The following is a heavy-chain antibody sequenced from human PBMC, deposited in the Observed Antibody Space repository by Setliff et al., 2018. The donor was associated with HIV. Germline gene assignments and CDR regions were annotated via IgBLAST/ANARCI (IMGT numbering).Heavy chain of an antibody. CDR3: ARQGGYNSPLMV. D-gene: IGHD3-10*01. J-gene: IGHJ4*02. Sequence: PSETLSLTCNVSGASVSIYFWVWIRQPAGKTLEWIGRTHSSGDTHYNPSLNSRVTMSLDTSKNQFSLEMTSVTAADTAVYYCARQGGYNSPLMVWGQGKLVTVSS. CDR2: THSSGDT. V-gene: IGHV4-4*07. CDR1: GASVSIYF.